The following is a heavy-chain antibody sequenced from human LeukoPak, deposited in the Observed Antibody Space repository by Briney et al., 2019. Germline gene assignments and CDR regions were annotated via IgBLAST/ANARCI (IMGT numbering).Heavy chain of an antibody. CDR2: INPNSGGT. CDR1: GYTFTGYY. D-gene: IGHD3-10*01. Sequence: GASVKVSCKASGYTFTGYYMHWVRQAPGQGLEWMGWINPNSGGTNYAQKFQGRVTMTRDTSISTAYMELSRLRSDDTAVYYCARGTVMVRGVSPRYYFDYWGQGTLVTVSS. J-gene: IGHJ4*02. CDR3: ARGTVMVRGVSPRYYFDY. V-gene: IGHV1-2*02.